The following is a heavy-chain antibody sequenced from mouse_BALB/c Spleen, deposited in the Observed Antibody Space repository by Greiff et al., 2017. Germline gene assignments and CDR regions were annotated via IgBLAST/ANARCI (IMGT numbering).Heavy chain of an antibody. CDR2: IDPSDSYT. V-gene: IGHV1-69*02. CDR3: ARGGVYRYDGVDY. J-gene: IGHJ2*01. CDR1: GYTFTSYW. Sequence: VQLQQPGAELVKPGASVKLSCKASGYTFTSYWMHWVKQRPGQGLEWIGEIDPSDSYTNYNQKFKGKATLTVDKSSSTAYMQLSSLTSEDSAVYYCARGGVYRYDGVDYWGQGTTLTVSS. D-gene: IGHD2-14*01.